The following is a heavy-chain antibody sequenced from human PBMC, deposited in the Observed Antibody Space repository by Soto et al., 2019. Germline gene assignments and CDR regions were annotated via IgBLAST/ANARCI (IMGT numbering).Heavy chain of an antibody. CDR3: ARDDGDYAIDY. V-gene: IGHV4-59*01. D-gene: IGHD4-17*01. CDR2: IYYSGST. J-gene: IGHJ4*02. Sequence: SETLSLTCTVSGGSISSYYWSWIRQPPGKGLEWIGYIYYSGSTNYNPSLKSRVTISVDTSKNQFSLKLSSVTAADTAVYYCARDDGDYAIDYRGQGTLVTVSS. CDR1: GGSISSYY.